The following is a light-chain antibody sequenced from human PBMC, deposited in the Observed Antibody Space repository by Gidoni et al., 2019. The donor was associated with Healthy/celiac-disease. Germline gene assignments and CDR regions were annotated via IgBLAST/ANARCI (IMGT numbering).Light chain of an antibody. V-gene: IGKV1-39*01. CDR3: QQSYSTPPT. Sequence: DIQMTQSPSSLSASVGDRVTITCRASQSISSYLNWYQQKPGKAPKLLIYAASSLQSGVPSRFSGSGSGTDFTLTISSLQPEDFATDYCQQSYSTPPTFGQXTKLEIK. CDR1: QSISSY. CDR2: AAS. J-gene: IGKJ2*01.